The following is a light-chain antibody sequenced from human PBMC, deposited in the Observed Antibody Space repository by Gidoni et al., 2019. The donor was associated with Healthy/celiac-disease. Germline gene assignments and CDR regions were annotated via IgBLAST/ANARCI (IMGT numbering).Light chain of an antibody. CDR3: QQYYSTPPT. Sequence: DIGMTQSPDSLAVSLGERATINCKSSQSVLYSSNNKNYLAWYQQKPGQPPKLLIYWASTRESGVPDRFSGSGSGTAFTLTISSLQAEDVAVYYCQQYYSTPPTFGQGTKLEIK. V-gene: IGKV4-1*01. CDR2: WAS. J-gene: IGKJ2*01. CDR1: QSVLYSSNNKNY.